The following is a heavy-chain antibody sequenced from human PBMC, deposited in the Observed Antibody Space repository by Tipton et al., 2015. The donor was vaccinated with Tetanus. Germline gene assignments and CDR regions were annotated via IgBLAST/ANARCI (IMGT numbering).Heavy chain of an antibody. D-gene: IGHD3-3*01. CDR2: THYSGNT. J-gene: IGHJ6*02. V-gene: IGHV4-59*01. CDR3: ARDRSITIFGVVPINYYYGMDV. Sequence: LRLSCTVSGGSISSYYCSWVRQPPGKGLEWIGHTHYSGNTNYNSSLWSRVTISLDTSKNQFSLKLSSVTAADTAVYYCARDRSITIFGVVPINYYYGMDVWGQGTTVTVSS. CDR1: GGSISSYY.